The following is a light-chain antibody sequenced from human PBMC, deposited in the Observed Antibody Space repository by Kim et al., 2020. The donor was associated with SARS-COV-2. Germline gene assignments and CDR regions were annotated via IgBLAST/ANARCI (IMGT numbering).Light chain of an antibody. V-gene: IGLV1-44*01. J-gene: IGLJ3*02. CDR1: SSIIEFNS. Sequence: GQRVTISCSGSSSIIEFNSVNWYQKLPGTAPKLLIYSTSQRPSGVPDRFSGSKSGTSASLAISGLQSEDEADYYCAAWDDSLNGWVFGGGTQLTVL. CDR2: STS. CDR3: AAWDDSLNGWV.